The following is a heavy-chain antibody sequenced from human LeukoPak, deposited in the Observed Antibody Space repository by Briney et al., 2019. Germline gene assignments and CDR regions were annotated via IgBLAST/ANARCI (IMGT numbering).Heavy chain of an antibody. V-gene: IGHV1-2*06. CDR1: GYTFTGYY. CDR2: INPNSGGT. D-gene: IGHD2-2*01. J-gene: IGHJ4*02. CDR3: ARDMGYCSSTSCYYYFDY. Sequence: ASVKVSCKASGYTFTGYYMHWVRQAPGQGLERMGRINPNSGGTNYAQKFQGRVTMTRDTSISTAYMELSRLRSDDTAVYYCARDMGYCSSTSCYYYFDYWGQGTLVTVSS.